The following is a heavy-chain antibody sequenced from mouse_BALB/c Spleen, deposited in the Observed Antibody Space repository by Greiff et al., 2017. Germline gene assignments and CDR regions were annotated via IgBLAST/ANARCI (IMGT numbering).Heavy chain of an antibody. J-gene: IGHJ4*01. CDR1: GFTFSSYG. D-gene: IGHD2-3*01. CDR3: ARHDFDGYYDYYAMDY. V-gene: IGHV5-6*01. Sequence: EVKVVESGGDLVKPGGSLKLSCAASGFTFSSYGMSWVRQTPDKRLEWVATISSGGSYTYYPDSVKGRFTISRDNAKNTLYLQMSSLKSEDTAMYYCARHDFDGYYDYYAMDYWGQGTSVTVSS. CDR2: ISSGGSYT.